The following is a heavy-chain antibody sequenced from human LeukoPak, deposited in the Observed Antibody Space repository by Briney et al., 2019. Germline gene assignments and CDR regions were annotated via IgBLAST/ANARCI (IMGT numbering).Heavy chain of an antibody. Sequence: PGGSLRLSCAASGFTFSSYWVHWVRQAPGKGLVWVSRINSDGSSTSYADSVKGRFTISRDNAKNTLYLQMNSLRAEDTAVYYCARVQGDYDILTGYYYYYGMDVWGKGTTVTVSS. CDR1: GFTFSSYW. J-gene: IGHJ6*04. D-gene: IGHD3-9*01. CDR2: INSDGSST. V-gene: IGHV3-74*01. CDR3: ARVQGDYDILTGYYYYYGMDV.